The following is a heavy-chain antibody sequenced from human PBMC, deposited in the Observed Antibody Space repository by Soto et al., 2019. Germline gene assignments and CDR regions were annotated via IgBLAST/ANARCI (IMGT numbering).Heavy chain of an antibody. D-gene: IGHD3-16*01. J-gene: IGHJ4*02. CDR2: MWYDGSNK. Sequence: QVQLVESGGGVVQPGRSLRLSCAASGFTFSSYAMPWVRQAPGKGLEWVAVMWYDGSNKYYADSVKGRFTISRDNSKNTLYLNMNRLRAEDTAVYYCAHDYDYVWGLKADSSGPFDYWGQGTLVTVSS. CDR3: AHDYDYVWGLKADSSGPFDY. V-gene: IGHV3-33*06. CDR1: GFTFSSYA.